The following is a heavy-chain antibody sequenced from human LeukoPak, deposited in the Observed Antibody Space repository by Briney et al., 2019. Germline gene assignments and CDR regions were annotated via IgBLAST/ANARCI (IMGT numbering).Heavy chain of an antibody. J-gene: IGHJ3*02. CDR3: AREKDFDDSSGYGAFDI. CDR1: GGSISSYY. CDR2: INHSGST. V-gene: IGHV4-34*01. D-gene: IGHD3-22*01. Sequence: SETLSFICTVSGGSISSYYWSWIRQPPGKGLEWIGEINHSGSTNYNPSLKSRVTISVDTSKNQFSLKLSSVTAADTAVYYCAREKDFDDSSGYGAFDIWGQGTMVTVSS.